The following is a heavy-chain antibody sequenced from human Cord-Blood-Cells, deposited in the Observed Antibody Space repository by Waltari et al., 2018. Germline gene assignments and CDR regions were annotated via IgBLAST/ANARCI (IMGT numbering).Heavy chain of an antibody. CDR3: TRLPIAAAGTDY. Sequence: EVQLVESGGGLVQPGGSLKLSCAASGFTFSGSAMHWVRQASGQGQEWVGRIRSKANSYATAYAASVKGRFTISRDDSKNTAYLQMNSLKPEDTAVYYWTRLPIAAAGTDYWGQGTLVTVSS. J-gene: IGHJ4*02. D-gene: IGHD6-13*01. CDR2: IRSKANSYAT. V-gene: IGHV3-73*02. CDR1: GFTFSGSA.